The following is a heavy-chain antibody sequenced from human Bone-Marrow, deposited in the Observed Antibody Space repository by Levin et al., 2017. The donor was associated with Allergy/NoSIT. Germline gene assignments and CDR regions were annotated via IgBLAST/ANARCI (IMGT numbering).Heavy chain of an antibody. CDR2: IYYSGNS. J-gene: IGHJ4*02. CDR3: ARLLLTGPFGGFDS. V-gene: IGHV4-39*01. D-gene: IGHD7-27*01. CDR1: GSSISSRNSY. Sequence: PSETLSLTCTVSGSSISSRNSYWSWVRQPPGAGLQWIANIYYSGNSYYSPSLKSRITVSVDTSRNEFHLRLNSVTATDTAVYYCARLLLTGPFGGFDSWGQGILVSVSS.